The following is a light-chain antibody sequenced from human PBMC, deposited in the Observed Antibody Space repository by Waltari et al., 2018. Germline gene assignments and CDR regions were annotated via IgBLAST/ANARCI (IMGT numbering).Light chain of an antibody. CDR2: DVF. Sequence: IVLTQSPVTLSLSPEARATLSCRASQSVSGYLAWYRQKPGQAPRLLIYDVFKRATGIPERFSGSGSETDFTLTISSLEPEDFGVYFCQQRSDWPPAITFGQGTRLEIK. CDR3: QQRSDWPPAIT. CDR1: QSVSGY. J-gene: IGKJ5*01. V-gene: IGKV3-11*01.